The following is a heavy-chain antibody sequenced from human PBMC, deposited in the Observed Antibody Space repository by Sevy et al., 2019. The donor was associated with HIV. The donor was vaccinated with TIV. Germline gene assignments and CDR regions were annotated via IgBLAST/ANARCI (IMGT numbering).Heavy chain of an antibody. D-gene: IGHD3-22*01. J-gene: IGHJ4*02. CDR3: ARALDYYDSGGYFY. CDR1: GFIFSNYD. CDR2: ISSASSYI. Sequence: GGSLRLSCVASGFIFSNYDMNWVRQAPGKGLEWVSSISSASSYIYYADSVKGRFTVSRDNAKDSLYLQMHSLRAEDMAIYYCARALDYYDSGGYFYWGQGTLVTVSS. V-gene: IGHV3-21*01.